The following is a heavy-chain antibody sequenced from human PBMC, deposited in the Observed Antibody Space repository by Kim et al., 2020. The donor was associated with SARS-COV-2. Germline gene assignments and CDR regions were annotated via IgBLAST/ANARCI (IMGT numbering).Heavy chain of an antibody. CDR2: IYSGGST. Sequence: GGSLRLSCAASGFTVSSNYMSWVRQAPGKGLEWVSVIYSGGSTYYADSVKGRFTISRDNSKNTLYLQMNSLRAEDTAVYYCARGPSVTTTQVTPVDYYFDYWGQGTLVTVSS. CDR3: ARGPSVTTTQVTPVDYYFDY. J-gene: IGHJ4*02. V-gene: IGHV3-53*01. D-gene: IGHD4-17*01. CDR1: GFTVSSNY.